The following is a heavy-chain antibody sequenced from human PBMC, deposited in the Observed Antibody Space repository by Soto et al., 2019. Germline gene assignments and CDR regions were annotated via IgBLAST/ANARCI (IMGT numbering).Heavy chain of an antibody. D-gene: IGHD2-2*01. Sequence: QVQLVQSGAEVKKPGSSVTVSCKASGGTLSSYTFSWVRQAPGHGLEWMGRVIPNLGVTNYAKKFQGRFTIVVDTSTSTAYMDLNSLRYEDTDECDCARDKGYCSDNSYHDFDYWGQGTLVTVSS. V-gene: IGHV1-69*08. CDR3: ARDKGYCSDNSYHDFDY. CDR1: GGTLSSYT. CDR2: VIPNLGVT. J-gene: IGHJ4*02.